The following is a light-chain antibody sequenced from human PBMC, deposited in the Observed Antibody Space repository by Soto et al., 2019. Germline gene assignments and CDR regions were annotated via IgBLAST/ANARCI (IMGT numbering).Light chain of an antibody. J-gene: IGKJ2*01. CDR3: QQNTVYPYT. CDR1: QDIRKY. V-gene: IGKV1-16*02. CDR2: AAS. Sequence: DVQMTQSPSSLSASVGDTVTITCRASQDIRKYLALFQQRPGKAPKSLIYAASTLQSGVPSKFSGSGSGTDFALTISSLQPEDSATYFCQQNTVYPYTFGQGTKLEIK.